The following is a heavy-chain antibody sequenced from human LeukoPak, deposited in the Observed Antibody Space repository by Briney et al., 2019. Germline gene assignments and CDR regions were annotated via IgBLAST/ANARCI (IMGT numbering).Heavy chain of an antibody. J-gene: IGHJ4*02. CDR2: IKQDGSEK. CDR3: ARVTPKRYCSSTSCFNDY. Sequence: GGSLRLSCAASGFTFSSYWMSWVRQAPGKGLEWVANIKQDGSEKYYVDSVKGRFTISRVNAKNSLYLQMNSLRAEDTAVYYCARVTPKRYCSSTSCFNDYWGQGTLVTVSS. D-gene: IGHD2-2*01. V-gene: IGHV3-7*01. CDR1: GFTFSSYW.